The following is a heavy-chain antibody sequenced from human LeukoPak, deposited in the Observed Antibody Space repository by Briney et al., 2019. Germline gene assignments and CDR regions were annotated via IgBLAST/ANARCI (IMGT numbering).Heavy chain of an antibody. D-gene: IGHD5-24*01. CDR1: GYTFTSYG. CDR3: ARDAQRGRWLQFTINDY. CDR2: ISAYNGNT. V-gene: IGHV1-18*01. J-gene: IGHJ4*02. Sequence: ASVKVSCKASGYTFTSYGISWVRQAPGQGLEWMGWISAYNGNTNYAQKLQGRVTMTTDTSTSTAYMELRSLRSDDTAVYYCARDAQRGRWLQFTINDYWAREPWSPSPQ.